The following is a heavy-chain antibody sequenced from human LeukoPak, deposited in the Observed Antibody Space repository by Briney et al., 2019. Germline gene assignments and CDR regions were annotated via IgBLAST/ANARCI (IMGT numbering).Heavy chain of an antibody. D-gene: IGHD4-23*01. CDR1: GFTFPNYW. Sequence: PGGSLRLSCVASGFTFPNYWMSWVRQAPEKGLEWVANINQGGRVKQYVESMKGRFTISRDNAKNTLYLQMNSLRAEDTAVYYCARDRDDGGFEYWGQGTLVTVSS. CDR2: INQGGRVK. CDR3: ARDRDDGGFEY. V-gene: IGHV3-7*01. J-gene: IGHJ4*02.